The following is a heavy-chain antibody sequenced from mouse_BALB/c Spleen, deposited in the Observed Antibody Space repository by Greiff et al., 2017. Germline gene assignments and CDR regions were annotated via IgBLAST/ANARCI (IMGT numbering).Heavy chain of an antibody. J-gene: IGHJ4*01. CDR2: ISDGGSYT. Sequence: EVQVVESGGGLVKPGGSLKLSCAASGFTFSDYYMYWVRQTPEKRLEWVATISDGGSYTYYPDSVKGRFTISRDNAKNNLYLQMSSLKSEDTAMYYCAREGGNYVNAMDYWGQGTSVTVSS. CDR1: GFTFSDYY. V-gene: IGHV5-4*02. D-gene: IGHD2-1*01. CDR3: AREGGNYVNAMDY.